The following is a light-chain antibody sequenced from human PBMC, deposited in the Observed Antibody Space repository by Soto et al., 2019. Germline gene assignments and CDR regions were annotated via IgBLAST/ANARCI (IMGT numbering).Light chain of an antibody. CDR2: GAS. J-gene: IGKJ3*01. CDR3: QQYGSSPGT. CDR1: QSVSSSY. Sequence: EIVLTQSPGTLSLSPGERATLSCRASQSVSSSYLAWYQQNPGQAPRLLIYGASSRATGIPDRFSGRGSGTDFTLTISRLKPEDLAVYYCQQYGSSPGTFGPGNKVDIQ. V-gene: IGKV3-20*01.